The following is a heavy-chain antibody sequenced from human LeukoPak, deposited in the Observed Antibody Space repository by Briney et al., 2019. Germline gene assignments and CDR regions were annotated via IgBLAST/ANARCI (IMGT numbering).Heavy chain of an antibody. CDR1: GGSISSSNW. CDR3: ARYLPANGYSLDC. J-gene: IGHJ4*02. V-gene: IGHV4-4*02. Sequence: KPSETLSLTCAVSGGSISSSNWWSWVRQPPGKGLEWIGEIYHSGSTNYNPSLKSRVTISVDTSKNQFSLKLSSVTAADTAVYYCARYLPANGYSLDCWGQGTLVTVSS. D-gene: IGHD5-24*01. CDR2: IYHSGST.